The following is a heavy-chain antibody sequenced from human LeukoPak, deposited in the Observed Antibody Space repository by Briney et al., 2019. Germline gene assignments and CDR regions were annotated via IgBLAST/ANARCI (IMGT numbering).Heavy chain of an antibody. V-gene: IGHV3-23*01. D-gene: IGHD2-2*01. Sequence: GGSLRLSCAVSGFDVSTNYMNWVRQAPGKGLEWVSAISGSGGSTYYADSVKGRFTISRDNSKNTLYLQMNSLRAEDTAVYYCAKVVVPAAMTWFDPWGQGTLVTVSS. CDR2: ISGSGGST. CDR1: GFDVSTNY. CDR3: AKVVVPAAMTWFDP. J-gene: IGHJ5*02.